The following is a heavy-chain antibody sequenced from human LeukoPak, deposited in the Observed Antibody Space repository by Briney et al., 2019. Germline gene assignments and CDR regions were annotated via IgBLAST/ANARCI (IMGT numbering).Heavy chain of an antibody. J-gene: IGHJ2*01. CDR2: IRGDGRAT. CDR1: GFIFTDYW. V-gene: IGHV3-74*01. CDR3: ARVDTGSWYFDL. D-gene: IGHD3-22*01. Sequence: TGGSLRLSCAASGFIFTDYWMHWVRQAPGKELVWVARIRGDGRATTYADSVKGRFTISRDNAKNTLSLQLNSLGAEDTAVYFCARVDTGSWYFDLWGRGTLVTVSS.